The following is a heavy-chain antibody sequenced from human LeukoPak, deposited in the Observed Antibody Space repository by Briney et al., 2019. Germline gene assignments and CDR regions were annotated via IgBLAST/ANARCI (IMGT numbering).Heavy chain of an antibody. J-gene: IGHJ6*03. V-gene: IGHV1-69*02. CDR3: AKGIVGATVFYYYYMDV. CDR2: IIPILGIA. Sequence: SVKVSCKASGGTFSSYTISWVRQAPGQGLEWMGRIIPILGIANYAQKFQGRVTITADKSTSTAYMELSSLRSEDTAVYYCAKGIVGATVFYYYYMDVWGKGTTVTVSS. CDR1: GGTFSSYT. D-gene: IGHD1-26*01.